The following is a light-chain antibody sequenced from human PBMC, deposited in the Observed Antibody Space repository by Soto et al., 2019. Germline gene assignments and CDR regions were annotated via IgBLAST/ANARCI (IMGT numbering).Light chain of an antibody. V-gene: IGLV2-14*01. J-gene: IGLJ2*01. CDR2: EVS. CDR3: SSYTSSSTVL. CDR1: SSDVGGYKY. Sequence: QSALTQPASVSESPGQSITISCTGTSSDVGGYKYVSWYQQHPGKAPKLIIYEVSTRPSGVSNRFSGSKSGNTASLTISGLQAEDEADYYCSSYTSSSTVLFGGGTKLTVL.